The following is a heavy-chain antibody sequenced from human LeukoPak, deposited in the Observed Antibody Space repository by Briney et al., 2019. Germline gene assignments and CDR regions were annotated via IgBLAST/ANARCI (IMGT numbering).Heavy chain of an antibody. J-gene: IGHJ6*02. D-gene: IGHD2-2*01. CDR1: GFTFTSSA. Sequence: GASVKVSCKASGFTFTSSAMQWVRQARGQRLEWIGWIVVGSGNTNYAQKFRERVTITRDMSTSTAYMELSSLRSEDTAVYYCAAEAEYQLLSFGMDVWGQGTTVTVSS. V-gene: IGHV1-58*02. CDR3: AAEAEYQLLSFGMDV. CDR2: IVVGSGNT.